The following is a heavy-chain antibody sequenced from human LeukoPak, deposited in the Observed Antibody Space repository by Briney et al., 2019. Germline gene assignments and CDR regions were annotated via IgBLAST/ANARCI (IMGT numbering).Heavy chain of an antibody. V-gene: IGHV4-34*01. Sequence: KASETLSLTCTVPGGSISSYYWSWIRQPPGKGLEWIGEINHSGSTNYNPSLKSRVTISVDTSKNQFSLKLSSVTAADTAVYYCARADYYDSSGYSIDYWGQGTLVTVSS. J-gene: IGHJ4*02. D-gene: IGHD3-22*01. CDR2: INHSGST. CDR3: ARADYYDSSGYSIDY. CDR1: GGSISSYY.